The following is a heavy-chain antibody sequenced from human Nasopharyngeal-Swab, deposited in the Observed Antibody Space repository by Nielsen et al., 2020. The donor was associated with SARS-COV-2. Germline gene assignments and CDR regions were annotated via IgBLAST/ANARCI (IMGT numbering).Heavy chain of an antibody. D-gene: IGHD3-10*01. CDR3: ARTSYYGSGSLDY. Sequence: GESLKLSCAASGFTFSDYYMSWIRHLPGKGLEWVSYISGSSSHTSYADSVKGRFTISRDKAKNSLYLEMTSLRADDTAVYYCARTSYYGSGSLDYWVQGTQVTVSS. J-gene: IGHJ4*02. V-gene: IGHV3-11*03. CDR1: GFTFSDYY. CDR2: ISGSSSHT.